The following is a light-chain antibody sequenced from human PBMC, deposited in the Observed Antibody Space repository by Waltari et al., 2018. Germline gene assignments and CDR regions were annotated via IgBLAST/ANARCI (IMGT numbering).Light chain of an antibody. CDR3: ATWDDSLSGPV. V-gene: IGLV1-47*01. CDR2: RNN. CDR1: SSNIGSNY. Sequence: QSVLTQPPSASGTPGQRVTISCSGSSSNIGSNYVHWYQKLPGTAPKLLIFRNNQRPAGVPDRFSGSKSGTSAYLAISGLRSEDEADYYCATWDDSLSGPVFGGGTKLTVL. J-gene: IGLJ3*02.